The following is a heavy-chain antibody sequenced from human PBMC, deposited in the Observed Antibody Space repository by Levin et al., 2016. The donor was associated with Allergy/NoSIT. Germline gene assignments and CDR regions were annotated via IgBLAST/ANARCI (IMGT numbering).Heavy chain of an antibody. CDR2: ITSSSTTI. CDR3: ARRGWPLNYYGLDV. D-gene: IGHD2-15*01. CDR1: GFTLSRHA. V-gene: IGHV3-48*02. Sequence: GGSLRLSCAASGFTLSRHAMNWVRQAPGKGLEWISYITSSSTTIYYADSVKGRFTVSRDNAKNSLSLEMNSLRDEDTAVYYCARRGWPLNYYGLDVWGQGTTVTVSS. J-gene: IGHJ6*02.